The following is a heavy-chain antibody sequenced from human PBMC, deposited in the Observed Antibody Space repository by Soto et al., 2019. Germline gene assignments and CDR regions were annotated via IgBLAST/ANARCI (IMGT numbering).Heavy chain of an antibody. CDR3: ARDSLIAAAKYYYYGMDV. CDR2: ISAYNGNT. V-gene: IGHV1-18*01. CDR1: GYTFTSYG. J-gene: IGHJ6*02. Sequence: ASVKVSCKASGYTFTSYGISWVRQAPGQGLEWMGWISAYNGNTNYAQKLQGRVTMTTDTSTSTAYMELRSLRSDDTAVYYCARDSLIAAAKYYYYGMDVWGQATTVTVSS. D-gene: IGHD6-13*01.